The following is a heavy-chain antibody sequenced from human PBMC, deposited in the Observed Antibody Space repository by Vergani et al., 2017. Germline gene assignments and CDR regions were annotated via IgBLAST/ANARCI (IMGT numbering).Heavy chain of an antibody. CDR2: IIPIFGTA. V-gene: IGHV1-69*01. Sequence: QVQLVQSGAEVKKPGSSVKVSCKASGGTFRSYAISWVRQAPGQGLEWMGGIIPIFGTANYAQKFQGRFAITADESTSTAYVELSSRRSEDTAVYYCARKGGPRVAAGHKGLGSYYYYMDVWGKGTTVTVSS. J-gene: IGHJ6*03. CDR1: GGTFRSYA. D-gene: IGHD6-13*01. CDR3: ARKGGPRVAAGHKGLGSYYYYMDV.